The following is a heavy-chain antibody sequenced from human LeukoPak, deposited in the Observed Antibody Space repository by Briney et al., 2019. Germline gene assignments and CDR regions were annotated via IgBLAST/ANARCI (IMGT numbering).Heavy chain of an antibody. CDR1: GYSFTGYY. V-gene: IGHV1-2*02. D-gene: IGHD1-14*01. CDR3: ATEGGPGLDF. Sequence: ASVKVSCKASGYSFTGYYMHWVRQAPGHGLEWMGWINPNSGGTNYAQKFQGRVTMTRDTSISTVYMELSSLRSDDAAVYFCATEGGPGLDFWGQGTLVTVSS. CDR2: INPNSGGT. J-gene: IGHJ4*02.